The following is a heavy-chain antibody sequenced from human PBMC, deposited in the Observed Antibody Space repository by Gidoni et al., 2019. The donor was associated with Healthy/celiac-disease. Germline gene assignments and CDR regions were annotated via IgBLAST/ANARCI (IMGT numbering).Heavy chain of an antibody. Sequence: QITLKESGPTLVKPTQTLTLTCTFSGFSLSTSGVGVGWIRQPPGTALEWLALIYWHDDKRYSPSLKSRLTITKDTSKNQVVLTMTNMDPVDTATYYCAHSLGCSSTSCYRAYYYGMDVWGQGTTVTVSS. J-gene: IGHJ6*02. D-gene: IGHD2-2*01. V-gene: IGHV2-5*01. CDR1: GFSLSTSGVG. CDR3: AHSLGCSSTSCYRAYYYGMDV. CDR2: IYWHDDK.